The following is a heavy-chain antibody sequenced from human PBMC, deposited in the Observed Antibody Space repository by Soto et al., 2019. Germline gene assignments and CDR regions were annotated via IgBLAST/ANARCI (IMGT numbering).Heavy chain of an antibody. D-gene: IGHD2-2*01. CDR2: INHSGNT. Sequence: PSETLSLTCAVYGGSFSNYYWSWIRQPPGKGLEWIGEINHSGNTNYNPSLKSRVSISVDTSKNQFSLKLSSVSAADTAVYYCARGFLRPPAAMGYWGQGTLVTVSS. CDR1: GGSFSNYY. V-gene: IGHV4-34*01. J-gene: IGHJ4*02. CDR3: ARGFLRPPAAMGY.